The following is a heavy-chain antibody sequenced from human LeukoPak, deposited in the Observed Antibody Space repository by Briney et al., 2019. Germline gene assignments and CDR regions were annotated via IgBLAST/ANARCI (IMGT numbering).Heavy chain of an antibody. V-gene: IGHV1-69*01. CDR3: AREGDCSSTSCPPYNWFDP. Sequence: SVKVSCKASGGTFSSYAISWVRQAPGQGLEWMGGIIPIFGTANYAQKFQGGVTITADESTSTAYMELSSLRSEDTAVYYCAREGDCSSTSCPPYNWFDPWGQGTLVTVSS. D-gene: IGHD2-2*01. CDR2: IIPIFGTA. J-gene: IGHJ5*02. CDR1: GGTFSSYA.